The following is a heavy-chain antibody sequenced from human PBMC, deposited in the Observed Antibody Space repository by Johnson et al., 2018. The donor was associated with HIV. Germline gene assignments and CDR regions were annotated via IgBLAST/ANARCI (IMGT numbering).Heavy chain of an antibody. J-gene: IGHJ3*02. V-gene: IGHV3-66*01. CDR3: AREDMEWGAFDI. CDR1: GFTFSSNY. D-gene: IGHD3-3*01. CDR2: IYSGGST. Sequence: DVQLVESGGGVVQPGRSLRLSCAASGFTFSSNYMSWVRQAPGKGLEWVSVIYSGGSTYYADAVKGRFTISRDNSKNTLYLQMNSLRADDTAVYYCAREDMEWGAFDIWGQGTMVTVSS.